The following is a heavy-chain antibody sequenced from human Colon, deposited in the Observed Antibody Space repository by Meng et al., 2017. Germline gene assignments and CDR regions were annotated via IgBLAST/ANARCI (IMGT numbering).Heavy chain of an antibody. CDR2: IKQDGTDK. V-gene: IGHV3-7*01. Sequence: GESLKISCAASGFTFSTYWMSWVRQAPGKGLEWVANIKQDGTDKYYVDSVKGRFTISRDNTQNSLVLDMNSLRAEDTAVYYCGRVLRTSADDSNNYRPNDYWGQGTLVTVSS. CDR1: GFTFSTYW. J-gene: IGHJ4*02. D-gene: IGHD4-11*01. CDR3: GRVLRTSADDSNNYRPNDY.